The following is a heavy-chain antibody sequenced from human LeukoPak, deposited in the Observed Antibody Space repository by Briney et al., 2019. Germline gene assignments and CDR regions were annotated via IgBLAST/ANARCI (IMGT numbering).Heavy chain of an antibody. CDR1: GGSISSYY. J-gene: IGHJ6*03. V-gene: IGHV4-4*07. CDR2: IYTSGST. CDR3: ARVSDDPYGIGYYYMDV. D-gene: IGHD3-10*01. Sequence: SETLTLTCTVSGGSISSYYWSWIRQPAWKGLEWIGRIYTSGSTNYNPSLKSRVTMSVDTSKNQFSLKLSSVTAADTAVYYCARVSDDPYGIGYYYMDVWGKGTTVTVSS.